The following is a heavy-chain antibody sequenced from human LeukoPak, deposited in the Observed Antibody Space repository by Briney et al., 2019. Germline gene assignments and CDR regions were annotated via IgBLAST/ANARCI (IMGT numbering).Heavy chain of an antibody. CDR3: ARGNTAAGGPNWFDP. D-gene: IGHD6-13*01. CDR1: GFTVSSNY. Sequence: GGSLRLSCAASGFTVSSNYMSWVRQAPGKGLEWVSIIYSGGSTYYADSVKGRFTISRDNSKNTLYLQMNSLRAEDTAVYYCARGNTAAGGPNWFDPWGQGTLVTVSS. V-gene: IGHV3-53*01. CDR2: IYSGGST. J-gene: IGHJ5*02.